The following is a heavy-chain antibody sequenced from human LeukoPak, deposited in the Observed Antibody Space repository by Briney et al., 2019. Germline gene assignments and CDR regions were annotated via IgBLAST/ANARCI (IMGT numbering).Heavy chain of an antibody. D-gene: IGHD6-19*01. Sequence: GGSLRLSCAASGFTVSSYWMNWVRQAPGKGPEWVANIKEDGSEKYYVDSVKGRFTISRDNAKNSLYLQMDSLRAEDTAIYYCVRSRGRVADHWGQGTQATVSS. CDR1: GFTVSSYW. CDR3: VRSRGRVADH. J-gene: IGHJ4*02. CDR2: IKEDGSEK. V-gene: IGHV3-7*03.